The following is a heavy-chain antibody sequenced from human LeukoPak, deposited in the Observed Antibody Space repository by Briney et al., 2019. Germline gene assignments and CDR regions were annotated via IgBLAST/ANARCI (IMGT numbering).Heavy chain of an antibody. CDR2: IYYSGST. Sequence: SETLSLTCTVSGGSISSYYWSWLRQPPGKGLEWIGYIYYSGSTNYNPSLKSRVTISVDTSKNQFSLKLSSVTAADTAVYYCARVGGYYYDSSGYDYWGQGTLVTVSS. CDR3: ARVGGYYYDSSGYDY. J-gene: IGHJ4*02. V-gene: IGHV4-59*01. D-gene: IGHD3-22*01. CDR1: GGSISSYY.